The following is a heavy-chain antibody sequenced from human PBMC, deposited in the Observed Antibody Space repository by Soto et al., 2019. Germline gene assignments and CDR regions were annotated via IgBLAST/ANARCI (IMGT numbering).Heavy chain of an antibody. CDR3: ARSSGGNFGIIIEGSNWFDP. Sequence: PGESLKISCKGSGYGFTTYWIGWVRQAPGQGLEWMGVINPHGGSTKYAQKFQGRITMTRDTSRSTVYMELSSLRSDDTAIYYCARSSGGNFGIIIEGSNWFDPWGQGTLVTVSS. CDR2: INPHGGST. V-gene: IGHV1-46*01. J-gene: IGHJ5*02. D-gene: IGHD3-3*01. CDR1: GYGFTTYW.